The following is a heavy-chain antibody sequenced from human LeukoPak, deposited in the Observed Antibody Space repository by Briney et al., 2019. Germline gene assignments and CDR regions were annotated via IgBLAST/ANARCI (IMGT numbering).Heavy chain of an antibody. D-gene: IGHD3-16*01. CDR2: TINRATKYTT. Sequence: GGSLTLSCAAYGFSISDDHIDCVRQAPGKGLEWVGRTINRATKYTTEYSASVKGRFTISRDDSNTSLFLQMTSLKTEDTAVYDCVRTPWDMGLITKYYGMDVWGQGTTVTVSS. CDR1: GFSISDDH. V-gene: IGHV3-72*01. J-gene: IGHJ6*02. CDR3: VRTPWDMGLITKYYGMDV.